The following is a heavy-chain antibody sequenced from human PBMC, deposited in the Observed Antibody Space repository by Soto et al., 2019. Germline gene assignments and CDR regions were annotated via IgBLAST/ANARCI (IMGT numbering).Heavy chain of an antibody. Sequence: EVQLLESGGGLVQPGGSLRLSCAASGFTFSTYAMSWVRQAPGKGLEWVSSISASGGSTYYADSVQGRFTISRDNSKNALSLHGDRLGAEDTAVYDCGRGGCTGAGCYLRGFEIWGQGTLVTVSS. D-gene: IGHD2-8*02. J-gene: IGHJ3*02. CDR3: GRGGCTGAGCYLRGFEI. V-gene: IGHV3-23*01. CDR1: GFTFSTYA. CDR2: ISASGGST.